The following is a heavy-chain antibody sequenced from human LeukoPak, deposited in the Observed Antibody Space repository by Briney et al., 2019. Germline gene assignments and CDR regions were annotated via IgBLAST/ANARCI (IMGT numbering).Heavy chain of an antibody. Sequence: SETLSLTCAVSGGSISSGGYSWSWIRQPPGKGLEWIGYIYYSGSTYYNPSLKSRVTISVDTSKNQFSLKLSSVTAADTAVYYCARDGPLGPDTNRDWFDPWGQGTLVTVSS. V-gene: IGHV4-30-4*08. J-gene: IGHJ5*02. CDR2: IYYSGST. CDR3: ARDGPLGPDTNRDWFDP. D-gene: IGHD1-14*01. CDR1: GGSISSGGYS.